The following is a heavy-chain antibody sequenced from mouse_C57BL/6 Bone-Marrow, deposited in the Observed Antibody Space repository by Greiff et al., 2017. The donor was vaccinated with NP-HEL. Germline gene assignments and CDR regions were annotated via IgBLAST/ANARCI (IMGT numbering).Heavy chain of an antibody. J-gene: IGHJ4*01. V-gene: IGHV3-8*01. CDR1: GYSITSDY. Sequence: EVKLVESGPGLAKPSQTLSLTCSVTGYSITSDYWNWIRKFPGNKLEYMGYISYSGSTYYNPSLKSRISITRDTSKIQYYLQLNSVPTEDTATSYCARSPLWLRRNYYAMDYWGQGTSVTVSS. CDR2: ISYSGST. D-gene: IGHD2-2*01. CDR3: ARSPLWLRRNYYAMDY.